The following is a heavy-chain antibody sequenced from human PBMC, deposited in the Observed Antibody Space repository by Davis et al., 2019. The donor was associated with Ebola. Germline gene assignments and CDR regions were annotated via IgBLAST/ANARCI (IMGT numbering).Heavy chain of an antibody. V-gene: IGHV4-61*05. CDR1: GGSISSSSYY. J-gene: IGHJ6*02. D-gene: IGHD2-2*02. CDR3: ARGLEEDIVLVPAAVHYYYYGMDV. CDR2: IYYSGSTT. Sequence: SETLSLTCTVSGGSISSSSYYWSWIRQPPGKGLEWIGYIYYSGSTTNYNPSLKSRVTISVDTSKKQLSLNLSSVTAADTAVYYCARGLEEDIVLVPAAVHYYYYGMDVWGQGTTVTVSS.